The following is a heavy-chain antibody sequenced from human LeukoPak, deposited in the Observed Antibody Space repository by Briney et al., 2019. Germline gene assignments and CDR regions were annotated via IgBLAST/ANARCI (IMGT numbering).Heavy chain of an antibody. CDR2: IKQDGSEK. V-gene: IGHV3-7*01. D-gene: IGHD3-10*01. CDR3: ARSITMVRGVGGERLDY. CDR1: GFTFSSYW. J-gene: IGHJ4*02. Sequence: PGGSLRLSCAASGFTFSSYWMSWVRQAPGKGLEWVANIKQDGSEKYYVDSVKGRFTISRDNAKNSLYLQMNSLRAEDTAVYYCARSITMVRGVGGERLDYWGQGTLVTVSS.